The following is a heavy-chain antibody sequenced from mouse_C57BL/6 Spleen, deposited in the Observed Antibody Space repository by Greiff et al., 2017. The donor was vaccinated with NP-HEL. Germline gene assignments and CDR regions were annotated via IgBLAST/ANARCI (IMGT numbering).Heavy chain of an antibody. CDR2: IDPENGAN. Sequence: VQLQQSGAGLVRPGASVKLSCSASGFNIKDDYRHWVKQRPEKGLEWIGWIDPENGANAYASKFQSKATITADTASNTAYLQLSSLTSEDTAVYYCTTWGTTDYWGQGTTLTVSS. J-gene: IGHJ2*01. V-gene: IGHV14-4*01. CDR3: TTWGTTDY. D-gene: IGHD1-1*01. CDR1: GFNIKDDY.